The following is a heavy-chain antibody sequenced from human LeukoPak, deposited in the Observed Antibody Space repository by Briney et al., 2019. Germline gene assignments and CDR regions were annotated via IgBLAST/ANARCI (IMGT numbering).Heavy chain of an antibody. CDR3: ARFKQRLAQAPYGMDV. D-gene: IGHD6-25*01. V-gene: IGHV1-8*01. CDR1: GYTFTSYD. J-gene: IGHJ6*02. Sequence: ASVKVSCKASGYTFTSYDINWVRQATGQGLEWMGWMNPNSGNTGYAQKFQGRVTMTRNTSISTAYMELSSLRSEDTAVYYCARFKQRLAQAPYGMDVWGQGTTVTVSS. CDR2: MNPNSGNT.